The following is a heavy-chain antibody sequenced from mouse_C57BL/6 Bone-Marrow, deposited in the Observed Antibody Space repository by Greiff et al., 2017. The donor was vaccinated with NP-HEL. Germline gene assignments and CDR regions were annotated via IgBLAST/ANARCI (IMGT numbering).Heavy chain of an antibody. CDR2: INPNNGGT. CDR3: ARVTVVATNFDY. V-gene: IGHV1-26*01. CDR1: GYTFTDYY. J-gene: IGHJ2*01. D-gene: IGHD1-1*01. Sequence: EVQLQQSGPELVKPGASVKISCKASGYTFTDYYMNWVKQSHGKSLEWIGDINPNNGGTSYNQKFKGKATLTVDKSSSTAYMELRSLTSEDSAVYYCARVTVVATNFDYWGQGTTLTVSS.